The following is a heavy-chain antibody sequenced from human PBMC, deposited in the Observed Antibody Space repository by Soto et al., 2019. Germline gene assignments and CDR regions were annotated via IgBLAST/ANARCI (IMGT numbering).Heavy chain of an antibody. D-gene: IGHD3-10*01. CDR1: GFTFSSCS. V-gene: IGHV3-21*01. J-gene: IGHJ4*01. CDR2: ISSSSSYI. Sequence: EVQLVESGGGLVKPGGSLRLSCAASGFTFSSCSMNWVRQAPGKGLEWVSSISSSSSYIYYADSVKGRFTISRDNAKNSLYLQMNSLRAEDTAVYYCARADHYYGSGSRIWGHGTLVTVSS. CDR3: ARADHYYGSGSRI.